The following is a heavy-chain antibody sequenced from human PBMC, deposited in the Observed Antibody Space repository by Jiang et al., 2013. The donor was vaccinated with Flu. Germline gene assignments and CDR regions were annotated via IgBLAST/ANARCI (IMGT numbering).Heavy chain of an antibody. CDR2: INAGDGNT. CDR3: ARPGLHGSGRNWFDP. CDR1: GYTFTTYA. J-gene: IGHJ5*02. V-gene: IGHV1-3*01. Sequence: GAEVKKPGASVKVSCKASGYTFTTYAIHWVRQAPGQRLEWMGWINAGDGNTKYSQNFQGRVAITRDTSATTAYMELSSLTSEDTAVYYCARPGLHGSGRNWFDPGAREPWSPSPQ. D-gene: IGHD3-10*01.